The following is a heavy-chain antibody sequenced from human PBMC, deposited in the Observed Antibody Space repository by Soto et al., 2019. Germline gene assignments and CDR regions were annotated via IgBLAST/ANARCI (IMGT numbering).Heavy chain of an antibody. CDR1: GEAVGSGQSY. Sequence: QVQLQESGPGLVKPSETLSLICFVSGEAVGSGQSYWNWIRQAPGKELDGIGPIFVTGATKYSASINGRAMMSVVTTKSQISLNMSSVTAGDAATYFRAGGRANSGGSSLVRRMDVWGQVTTVTVAS. J-gene: IGHJ6*02. D-gene: IGHD3-16*01. CDR2: IFVTGAT. CDR3: AGGRANSGGSSLVRRMDV. V-gene: IGHV4-61*01.